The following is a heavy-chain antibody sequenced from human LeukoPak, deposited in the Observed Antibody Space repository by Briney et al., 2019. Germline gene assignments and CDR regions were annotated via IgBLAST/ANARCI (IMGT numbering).Heavy chain of an antibody. CDR3: AKGGYCSSTSCYSPFDY. V-gene: IGHV3-30*18. D-gene: IGHD2-2*03. CDR1: GFTFSSYG. CDR2: ISYDGSNK. Sequence: GGSLRLSCAASGFTFSSYGMHWVRQAPGKGLEWVAVISYDGSNKYYADSVKGRFTISRGNSKNTLYLQMNSLRAEDTAVYYCAKGGYCSSTSCYSPFDYWGQGTLVTVSS. J-gene: IGHJ4*02.